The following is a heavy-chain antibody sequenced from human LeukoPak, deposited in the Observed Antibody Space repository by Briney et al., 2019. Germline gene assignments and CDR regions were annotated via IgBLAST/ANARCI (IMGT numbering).Heavy chain of an antibody. CDR3: ASAPRSWEFDY. CDR2: ISGSGGTT. CDR1: GFTFSSYG. V-gene: IGHV3-23*01. Sequence: GGTLRLSCAASGFTFSSYGMSWVRQAPGKGLEWVSAISGSGGTTYYADSVKGRFTISRDNAKNSLYLQMNSLRAEDTAVYYCASAPRSWEFDYWGQGTLVTVSS. D-gene: IGHD1-26*01. J-gene: IGHJ4*02.